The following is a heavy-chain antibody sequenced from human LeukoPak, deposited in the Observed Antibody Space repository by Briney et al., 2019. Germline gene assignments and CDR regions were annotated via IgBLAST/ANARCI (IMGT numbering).Heavy chain of an antibody. CDR2: IYPGDSDT. Sequence: GESLKTSCKGSGYTFTSYWIGWVRQMPGKGLEWMGIIYPGDSDTRYSPSFQGQVTISADKSISTAYLQWRSLKASDTAMYYCARQRDGYSDYWGQGTLVTDSS. CDR1: GYTFTSYW. D-gene: IGHD5-24*01. J-gene: IGHJ4*02. V-gene: IGHV5-51*01. CDR3: ARQRDGYSDY.